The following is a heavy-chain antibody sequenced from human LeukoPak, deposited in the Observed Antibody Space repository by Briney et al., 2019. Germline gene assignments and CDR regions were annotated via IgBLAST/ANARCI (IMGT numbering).Heavy chain of an antibody. CDR2: IYSSGST. D-gene: IGHD3-10*01. V-gene: IGHV4-4*07. Sequence: SETLSLTCTVSGGSISSYYWSWVRQPAGKGLEWIGRIYSSGSTTYNPSPKSRVTMSVDTSKNQFSLTLSSVTAADTDVYYCARDPSSFGGRFDPWGQGTLVAVSS. CDR3: ARDPSSFGGRFDP. J-gene: IGHJ5*02. CDR1: GGSISSYY.